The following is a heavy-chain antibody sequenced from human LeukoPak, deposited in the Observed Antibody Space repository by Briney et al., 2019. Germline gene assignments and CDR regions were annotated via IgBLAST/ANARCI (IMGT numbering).Heavy chain of an antibody. V-gene: IGHV3-53*01. CDR3: AGGIGGFYDSSGYYNY. D-gene: IGHD3-22*01. CDR2: IYSGVTT. CDR1: GFTVSSNY. Sequence: PGGSLRLSCAASGFTVSSNYMSWVRQAPGKGLEWVSFIYSGVTTYYAESVKGRFTISRNNSKNTLFLQMNRLRAEETAVYYCAGGIGGFYDSSGYYNYWGQGNLVTVSS. J-gene: IGHJ4*02.